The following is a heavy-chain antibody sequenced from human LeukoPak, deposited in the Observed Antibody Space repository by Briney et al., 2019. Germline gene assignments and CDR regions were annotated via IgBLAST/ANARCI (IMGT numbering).Heavy chain of an antibody. V-gene: IGHV1-2*02. CDR2: INPNSGGT. Sequence: GASVKVSCKASGYTFTGYYVHWVRQAPGQGLEWMGWINPNSGGTNYAQKFQGRVTMTRDTSISTAYMELSRLRSDDTAVYYCARDYVWGSYRPRIDLGDLGYWGQGTLVTVSS. J-gene: IGHJ4*02. D-gene: IGHD3-16*02. CDR3: ARDYVWGSYRPRIDLGDLGY. CDR1: GYTFTGYY.